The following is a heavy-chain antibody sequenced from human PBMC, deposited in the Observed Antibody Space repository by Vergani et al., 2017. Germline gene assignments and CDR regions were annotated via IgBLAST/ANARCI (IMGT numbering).Heavy chain of an antibody. V-gene: IGHV4-59*01. J-gene: IGHJ4*02. CDR2: IYYSGST. Sequence: QVQLQESGPGLVKPSETLSLTCTVSGGSISSYYWSWIRQPPGKGLEWIGYIYYSGSTNYNPSLKSRVTLSVDTSKNQFSLKLRSVTAADTAVYYCARYAVGAEYYFDYGGQGTLVTVSA. CDR1: GGSISSYY. D-gene: IGHD1-26*01. CDR3: ARYAVGAEYYFDY.